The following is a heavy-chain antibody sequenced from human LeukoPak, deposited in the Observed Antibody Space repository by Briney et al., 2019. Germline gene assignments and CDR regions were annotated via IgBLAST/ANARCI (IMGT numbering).Heavy chain of an antibody. CDR1: GYTFTSYY. Sequence: ASVKVSCKASGYTFTSYYIHWVRQAPGLGLEWMGMINPSGGSTTRAQKFQGRVTMTRDASTSTVFMELRSLRSEDTAVYYCARGISSSWLDSWGQGTLVTVSS. J-gene: IGHJ4*02. V-gene: IGHV1-46*01. D-gene: IGHD6-13*01. CDR2: INPSGGST. CDR3: ARGISSSWLDS.